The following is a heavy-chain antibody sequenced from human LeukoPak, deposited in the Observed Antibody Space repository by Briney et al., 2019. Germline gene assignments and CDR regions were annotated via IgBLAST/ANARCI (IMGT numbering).Heavy chain of an antibody. V-gene: IGHV3-23*01. CDR2: MSSSDDGR. D-gene: IGHD3-3*01. J-gene: IGHJ4*02. Sequence: GGSLRLSCATSGFSFSSYAMSWVRQAPGKGLEWVSAMSSSDDGRYYAASVRGRFTISRDNSRNTLYLQKNSLRADDTARYYCAKDFVYGSRFPRPLDYWGQGTLVTVSS. CDR3: AKDFVYGSRFPRPLDY. CDR1: GFSFSSYA.